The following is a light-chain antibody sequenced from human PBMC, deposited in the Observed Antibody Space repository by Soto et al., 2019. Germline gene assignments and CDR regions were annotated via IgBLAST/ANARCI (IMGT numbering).Light chain of an antibody. CDR2: DTS. J-gene: IGKJ5*01. Sequence: EIQMTQSPCTLSASEGDRATISCRASQSVSSRYLAWYQQKPGQAPRLLIYDTSALATGVPDRFSGSGSGTDFTLTITRLEPEDFAVYSCQQYDSFSVTFGQGTRLEI. V-gene: IGKV3-20*01. CDR3: QQYDSFSVT. CDR1: QSVSSRY.